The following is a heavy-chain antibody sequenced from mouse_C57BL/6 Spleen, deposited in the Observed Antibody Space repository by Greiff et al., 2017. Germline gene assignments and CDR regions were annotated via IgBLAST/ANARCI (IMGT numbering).Heavy chain of an antibody. CDR3: ARHDGYLFDY. CDR2: ISNGGGST. J-gene: IGHJ2*01. Sequence: EVQLVESGGGLVQPGGSLKLSCAASGFTFSDYYMYWVRQTPEKRLEWVAYISNGGGSTYYPDTVKGRFTISRDNAKNTLYLQMSRLKSEDTAMYYCARHDGYLFDYWGQGTTLTVSS. D-gene: IGHD2-3*01. V-gene: IGHV5-12*01. CDR1: GFTFSDYY.